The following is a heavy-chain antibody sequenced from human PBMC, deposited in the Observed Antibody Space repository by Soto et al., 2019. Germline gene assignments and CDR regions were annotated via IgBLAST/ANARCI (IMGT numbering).Heavy chain of an antibody. Sequence: EVQLLESGGGLVQPGGSLRLSCAASGFTFNNYAMTWVRQAPGKGLEWVSAISGGGDTTCYADSVKRGFTVSRDGSKNTLYLQMSSLRAEDTALYCCAKGRGGSGSLTPRVDFWGQGTLVTVSS. CDR3: AKGRGGSGSLTPRVDF. J-gene: IGHJ4*02. V-gene: IGHV3-23*01. CDR1: GFTFNNYA. CDR2: ISGGGDTT. D-gene: IGHD3-10*01.